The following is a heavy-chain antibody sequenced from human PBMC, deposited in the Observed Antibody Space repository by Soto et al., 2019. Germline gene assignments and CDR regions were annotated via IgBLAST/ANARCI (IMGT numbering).Heavy chain of an antibody. CDR1: GFTFSSYA. J-gene: IGHJ6*03. CDR3: AKNPYSGYVGRMITFGGVYYYYMDV. CDR2: ISGSGGST. Sequence: GGSLRLSCAASGFTFSSYAMSWVRQAPGKGLEWVSAISGSGGSTYYADSVKGRFTISRDNSKNTLYLQMNSLRAEDTAVYYCAKNPYSGYVGRMITFGGVYYYYMDVWGKGTTVTVSS. V-gene: IGHV3-23*01. D-gene: IGHD3-16*01.